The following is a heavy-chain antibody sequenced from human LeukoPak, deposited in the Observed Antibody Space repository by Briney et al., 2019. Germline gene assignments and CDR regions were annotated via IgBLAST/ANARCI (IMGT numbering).Heavy chain of an antibody. CDR3: ASNPGRDGYNFDY. V-gene: IGHV4-61*02. CDR1: GGSISSGTYY. CDR2: ISTSGST. D-gene: IGHD5-24*01. J-gene: IGHJ4*02. Sequence: SETLSLTCTVSGGSISSGTYYWSWIRQPAGKGLEWIGRISTSGSTHYNPSLKSRVTISVDTSKNQFSLNLSSVTAADTAVYYCASNPGRDGYNFDYWGQGALVTVSS.